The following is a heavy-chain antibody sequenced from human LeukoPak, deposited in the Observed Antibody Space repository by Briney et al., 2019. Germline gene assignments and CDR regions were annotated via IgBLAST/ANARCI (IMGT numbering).Heavy chain of an antibody. Sequence: GGSLRLSCAASGFTFSIYWMSWVRQAPGKGLEWVSVIYSGGSTYYADSVKGRFTISRDNSKNTLYLQMNSLRAEDTAVYYCAREGGSYFTPFDYWGQGTLVTVSS. CDR1: GFTFSIYW. CDR2: IYSGGST. D-gene: IGHD1-26*01. J-gene: IGHJ4*02. CDR3: AREGGSYFTPFDY. V-gene: IGHV3-66*02.